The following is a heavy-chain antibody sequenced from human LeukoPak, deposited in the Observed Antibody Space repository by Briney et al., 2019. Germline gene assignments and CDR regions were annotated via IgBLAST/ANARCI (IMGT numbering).Heavy chain of an antibody. CDR2: IYHSGST. V-gene: IGHV4-59*12. J-gene: IGHJ4*02. Sequence: SETLSLTCTVSGGSISSYYWSWIRQPPGKGLEWIGYIYHSGSTYYNPSLKSRVTISVDRSKNQFSLKLSSVTAADTAVYYCARGGVQLWTLYYFDYWGQGTLVTVSS. D-gene: IGHD5-18*01. CDR1: GGSISSYY. CDR3: ARGGVQLWTLYYFDY.